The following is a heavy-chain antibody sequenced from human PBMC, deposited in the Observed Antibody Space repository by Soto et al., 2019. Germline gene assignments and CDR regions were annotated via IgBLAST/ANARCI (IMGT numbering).Heavy chain of an antibody. V-gene: IGHV1-46*01. CDR2: INPSGGST. CDR1: GYTFTSYY. D-gene: IGHD3-22*01. Sequence: QVQLVQSGAEVKKPGASVKVSCKASGYTFTSYYMHWVRQAPGQGLEWMGIINPSGGSTSYAQKFQGRVTITRDTSTSTVYMELSSLRSEDTAVYYCARLGYYDSSGYYGWFDPWGQGTLVTVSS. J-gene: IGHJ5*02. CDR3: ARLGYYDSSGYYGWFDP.